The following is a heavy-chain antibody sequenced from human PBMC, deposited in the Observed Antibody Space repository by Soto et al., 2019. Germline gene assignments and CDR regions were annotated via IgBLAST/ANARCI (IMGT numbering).Heavy chain of an antibody. CDR3: ARWGAAGGLDF. V-gene: IGHV3-33*05. D-gene: IGHD3-16*01. CDR1: GFTFRSYV. Sequence: QVQLVESGGGVVQPGTSLRLSCVGSGFTFRSYVIHWVRQAPGKGLEWVALTSYDGSNNFYGDSVKGRFTISRHNSRNTVELCMDSRRFEDTALYSWARWGAAGGLDFWGQGTLVSISS. CDR2: TSYDGSNN. J-gene: IGHJ4*02.